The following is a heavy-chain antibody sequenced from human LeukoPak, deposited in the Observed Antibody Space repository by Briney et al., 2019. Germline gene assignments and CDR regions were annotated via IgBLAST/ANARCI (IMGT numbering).Heavy chain of an antibody. CDR3: AREGYYYDSSGYYH. V-gene: IGHV3-48*01. D-gene: IGHD3-22*01. CDR1: GFTFSSYS. CDR2: ISSSSSTI. Sequence: PGGSLRLSCAASGFTFSSYSMNWVRQAPGKGLEWVSYISSSSSTIYYADSVKGRFTISRDNAKNSLYLQMNSLRAEDTAVYYCAREGYYYDSSGYYHWGQGTLVTVSS. J-gene: IGHJ5*02.